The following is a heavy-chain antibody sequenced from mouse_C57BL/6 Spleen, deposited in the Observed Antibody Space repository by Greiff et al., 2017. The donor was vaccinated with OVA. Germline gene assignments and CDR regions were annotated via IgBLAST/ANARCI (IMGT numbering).Heavy chain of an antibody. D-gene: IGHD1-1*01. CDR1: GYTFTDYN. CDR3: AREDYGSSPFAY. V-gene: IGHV1-18*01. J-gene: IGHJ3*01. Sequence: EVQLQQSGPELVKPGASVKIPCKAPGYTFTDYNMDWVKQSHGKSLEWIGDINPNNGGTIYNQKFKGKATLTVDKSSSTAYMELRSLTSEDTAVYYCAREDYGSSPFAYWGQGTLVTVSA. CDR2: INPNNGGT.